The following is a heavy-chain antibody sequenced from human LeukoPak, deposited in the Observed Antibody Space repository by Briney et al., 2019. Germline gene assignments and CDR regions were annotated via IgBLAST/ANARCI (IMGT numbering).Heavy chain of an antibody. J-gene: IGHJ3*02. CDR1: GGSISSYY. CDR3: ARHAGRIAVAGRSRDAFDI. Sequence: PSETLSLTCTVSGGSISSYYWSWIRQPPGKGLEWIGYIYYSGSTNYNPSLKSRVTISVDTSKNQFSLKLSSVTAADTAVYYCARHAGRIAVAGRSRDAFDIWGQGTMVTVSS. D-gene: IGHD6-19*01. CDR2: IYYSGST. V-gene: IGHV4-59*08.